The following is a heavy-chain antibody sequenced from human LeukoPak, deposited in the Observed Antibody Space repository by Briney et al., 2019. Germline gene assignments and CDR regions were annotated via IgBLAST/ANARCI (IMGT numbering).Heavy chain of an antibody. J-gene: IGHJ4*02. V-gene: IGHV3-21*01. D-gene: IGHD3-10*01. Sequence: PGGSLRLSCAASGFTFSSYSMNWVRQAPGKGLEWVSSISSSSSCIYYADSVKGRFTISRDNAKNSLYLQMNSLRAEDTAVYYCARTGPNYYGSGSYTSCDYWGQGTLVTVSS. CDR3: ARTGPNYYGSGSYTSCDY. CDR2: ISSSSSCI. CDR1: GFTFSSYS.